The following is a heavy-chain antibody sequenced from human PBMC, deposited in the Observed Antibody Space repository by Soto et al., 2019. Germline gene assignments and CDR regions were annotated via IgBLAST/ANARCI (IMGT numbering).Heavy chain of an antibody. D-gene: IGHD3-3*01. CDR2: ISSSSSYI. Sequence: PGGSLRLSCAASGFTFSSYSMNWVRQAPGKGLEWVSSISSSSSYIYYADSVKGRFTISRDNAKNSLYLQMNSLRAEDTAVYYCARDRAIFGVVITDDAFDIWGQGTMVTVSS. V-gene: IGHV3-21*01. CDR1: GFTFSSYS. J-gene: IGHJ3*02. CDR3: ARDRAIFGVVITDDAFDI.